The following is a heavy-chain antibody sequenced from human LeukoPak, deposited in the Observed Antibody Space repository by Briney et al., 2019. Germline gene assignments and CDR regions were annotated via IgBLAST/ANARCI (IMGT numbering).Heavy chain of an antibody. CDR2: ISGSGGST. J-gene: IGHJ4*02. Sequence: PGGSLRLSCAASGFTFSSYAMSWVRQAPGKGLEWVSAISGSGGSTYYADSVKGPFTISRDNSKNTLYLQMNSLRAEDTAVYYCAKDPVGPWKYSGSYYWGQGTLVTVSS. D-gene: IGHD1-26*01. CDR3: AKDPVGPWKYSGSYY. V-gene: IGHV3-23*01. CDR1: GFTFSSYA.